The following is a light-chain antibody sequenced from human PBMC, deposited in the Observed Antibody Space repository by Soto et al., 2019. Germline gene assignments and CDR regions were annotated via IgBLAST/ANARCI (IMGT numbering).Light chain of an antibody. J-gene: IGLJ1*01. V-gene: IGLV2-14*01. CDR1: SSDVAYGQY. CDR2: EVS. CDR3: SSYTASSTFV. Sequence: QSVLTQPASVSGSPGQSITISCTGTSSDVAYGQYVSWYQQSPGKAPKLMIYEVSNRPSGVSNRFSASKSGNTASLTISGLQAEDEVDYYCSSYTASSTFVFGTGTKVTVL.